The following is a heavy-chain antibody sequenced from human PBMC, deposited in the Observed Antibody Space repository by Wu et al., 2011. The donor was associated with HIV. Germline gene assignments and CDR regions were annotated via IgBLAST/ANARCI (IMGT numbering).Heavy chain of an antibody. D-gene: IGHD3-10*01. Sequence: QVQLVQSGAELKKPGASVNVSCKASGYTYTSYGISWVRQAPGQGLEWMGWISADNGDIKYAENLQGRVTMNRDTSTSTAYMELRSLRSEDTAVYYCARSGGGSGSYDGYYYYYYMDVWG. J-gene: IGHJ6*03. CDR2: ISADNGDI. CDR1: GYTYTSYG. CDR3: ARSGGGSGSYDGYYYYYYMDV. V-gene: IGHV1-18*01.